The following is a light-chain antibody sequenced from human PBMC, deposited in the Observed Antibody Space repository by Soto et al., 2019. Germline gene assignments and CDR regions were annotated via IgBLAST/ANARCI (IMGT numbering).Light chain of an antibody. CDR3: QQTNSFPFT. Sequence: DIQMTQSPSSLSASVGDRVTITCQASQDIKNYLNWYQQKPGKAPKLLMYLASTLETGVPSRFSGGGSGTHFTFTISNLQPEDIATYYCQQTNSFPFTFGPGTKVDIK. CDR1: QDIKNY. V-gene: IGKV1-33*01. CDR2: LAS. J-gene: IGKJ3*01.